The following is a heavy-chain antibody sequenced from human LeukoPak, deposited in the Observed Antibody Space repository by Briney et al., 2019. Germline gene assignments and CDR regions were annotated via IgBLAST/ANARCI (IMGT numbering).Heavy chain of an antibody. CDR2: INPSGGST. Sequence: ASVKVSCKASGYTFTSYYMHWVRQAPGQGLEWMGIINPSGGSTSYAQKFQGRVTMTRDTSTSTVYMELSSLRSEDTAVYYRAISGSYYGYYYYYMDVWGKGTTVTVSS. V-gene: IGHV1-46*01. CDR1: GYTFTSYY. CDR3: AISGSYYGYYYYYMDV. D-gene: IGHD1-26*01. J-gene: IGHJ6*03.